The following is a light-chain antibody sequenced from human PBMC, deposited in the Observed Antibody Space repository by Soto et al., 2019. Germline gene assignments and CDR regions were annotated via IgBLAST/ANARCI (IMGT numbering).Light chain of an antibody. CDR2: MNN. J-gene: IGLJ2*01. CDR1: TSNIGSNY. Sequence: QPVLTQPPSASGTPGQRVTISCSGSTSNIGSNYVYWYQQLPGTAPKLLIYMNNQRPSGVPDRFSGSKSGTSASLAISGLRSEDEADYYCAAWDDSLSGRVFGGATKLTVL. CDR3: AAWDDSLSGRV. V-gene: IGLV1-47*01.